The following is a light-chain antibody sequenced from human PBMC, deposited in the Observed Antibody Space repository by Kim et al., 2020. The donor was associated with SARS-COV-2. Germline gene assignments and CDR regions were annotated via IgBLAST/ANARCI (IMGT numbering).Light chain of an antibody. J-gene: IGKJ2*01. V-gene: IGKV3-20*01. Sequence: LSPGERATPSCRASQSVSSNYLAWYQGKPGQAPRLLIFGASSRATGIPDRFSGSGSGTDFTLTISRLEPEDFAVYYCQQYGSSPYTFGQGTMLEI. CDR3: QQYGSSPYT. CDR1: QSVSSNY. CDR2: GAS.